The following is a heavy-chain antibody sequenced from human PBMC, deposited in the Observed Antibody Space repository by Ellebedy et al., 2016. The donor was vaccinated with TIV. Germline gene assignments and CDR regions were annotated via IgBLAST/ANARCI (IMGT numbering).Heavy chain of an antibody. CDR2: IKQDGSEK. D-gene: IGHD4-17*01. V-gene: IGHV3-7*01. CDR3: ATDGSYGDYVFPRHAFEM. Sequence: GESLKISCAASGFSFSSYWMSWVRQAPGKGLAWVANIKQDGSEKYYVDSVKGRFTISRDKAKNSLYLQMNSLRVEDTAVYYCATDGSYGDYVFPRHAFEMWGQGTMVTVSS. J-gene: IGHJ3*02. CDR1: GFSFSSYW.